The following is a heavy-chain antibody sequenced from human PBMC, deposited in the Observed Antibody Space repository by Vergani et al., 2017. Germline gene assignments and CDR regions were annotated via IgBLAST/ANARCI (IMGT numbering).Heavy chain of an antibody. CDR3: ARDMPHFYGMDV. CDR1: GFTFSSYS. V-gene: IGHV3-21*01. J-gene: IGHJ6*02. CDR2: ISSSSSYI. Sequence: EVQLVESGGGLVKPGGSLRLSCAASGFTFSSYSMNWVRQAPGKGLEWVSSISSSSSYIYYADSVKGRFTISRDNAQNSLYLQMNSLRAEDTAVYYCARDMPHFYGMDVWGQGTTVTVSS. D-gene: IGHD2-2*01.